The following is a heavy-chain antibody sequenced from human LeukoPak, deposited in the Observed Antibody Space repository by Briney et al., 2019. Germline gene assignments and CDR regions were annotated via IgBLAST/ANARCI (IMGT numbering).Heavy chain of an antibody. CDR1: GFPFSSYS. CDR2: VSRFGGTT. D-gene: IGHD6-13*01. Sequence: GGSLRLSCAASGFPFSSYSMNWVRQSPGKGLEWVSAVSRFGGTTYYADSAKGRFTISRDNSDNTVYLQMNSLRVGDTALYYCVKHVGSRWSNNRFDPWGQGTLVTVS. J-gene: IGHJ5*02. V-gene: IGHV3-23*01. CDR3: VKHVGSRWSNNRFDP.